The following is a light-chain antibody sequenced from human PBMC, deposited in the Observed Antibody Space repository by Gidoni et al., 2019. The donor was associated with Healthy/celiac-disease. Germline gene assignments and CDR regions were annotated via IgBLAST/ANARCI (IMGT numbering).Light chain of an antibody. V-gene: IGKV1-33*01. CDR3: QQDDNLPFT. CDR1: QDISNY. CDR2: DAS. J-gene: IGKJ3*01. Sequence: IQMTQSPSSLSASVGDRVTITCQASQDISNYLNWYQQKPGKAPKLLIFDASNLETGVPSRFSGSGSGTDCSLTISSLQPEDIATYYCQQDDNLPFTFGPGTKVDIK.